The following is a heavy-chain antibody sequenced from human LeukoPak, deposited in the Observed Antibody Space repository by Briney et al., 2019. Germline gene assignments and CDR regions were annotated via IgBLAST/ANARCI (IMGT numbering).Heavy chain of an antibody. CDR3: VRKNRDFNAAFDI. V-gene: IGHV3-53*01. CDR2: SYSDTNT. D-gene: IGHD1-14*01. J-gene: IGHJ3*02. CDR1: GFTVSNNY. Sequence: QPGGSLRLSCIASGFTVSNNYMSWVRQAPGKGLEWVSISYSDTNTNYADSVKGRFTISRDTSQNTLSLQMNSLRAEDTAVYYCVRKNRDFNAAFDIWGQGTVVTVSA.